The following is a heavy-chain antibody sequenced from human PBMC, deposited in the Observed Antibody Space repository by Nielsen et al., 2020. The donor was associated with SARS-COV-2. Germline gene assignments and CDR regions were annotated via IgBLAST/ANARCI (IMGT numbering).Heavy chain of an antibody. Sequence: SVKVSCKAPGYRFSVYYMHWVRQAPGQGLEWMGGIIPIFGTANYAQKFQGRVTITADESTSTAYMELSSLRSEDTAVYYCARDRPGYSSGWRFGHDYWGQGTLVTVSS. J-gene: IGHJ4*02. D-gene: IGHD6-19*01. CDR3: ARDRPGYSSGWRFGHDY. CDR2: IIPIFGTA. V-gene: IGHV1-69*13. CDR1: GYRFSVYY.